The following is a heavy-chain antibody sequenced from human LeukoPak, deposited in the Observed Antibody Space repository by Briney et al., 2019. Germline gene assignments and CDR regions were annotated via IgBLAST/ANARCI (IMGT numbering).Heavy chain of an antibody. J-gene: IGHJ4*02. CDR1: GFTFDDYA. CDR2: ISGSSGSI. D-gene: IGHD6-19*01. V-gene: IGHV3-9*01. CDR3: AKDNRRHYTSGPNPDSLH. Sequence: GGSLRLSCAASGFTFDDYAMHWVRQTPGKGLEWVSGISGSSGSISYADSVKGRFTISRDNAKNSLYLQMNSLRVEDTAFYYCAKDNRRHYTSGPNPDSLHWGQGALVTVSS.